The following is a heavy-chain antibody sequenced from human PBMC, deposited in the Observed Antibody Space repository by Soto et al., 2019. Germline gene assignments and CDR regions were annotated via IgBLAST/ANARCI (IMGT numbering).Heavy chain of an antibody. J-gene: IGHJ3*02. D-gene: IGHD3-16*02. CDR2: IYYTGST. CDR1: GGSISTYY. CDR3: ARHKKGPYEYIWGSYRPDAFDI. V-gene: IGHV4-59*08. Sequence: SETLSLTCTVSGGSISTYYWSWIRQPPGKGLEWIGYIYYTGSTNYNPSLKSRVTISVDTSKNQFSLKLSSVTAADTAVYYCARHKKGPYEYIWGSYRPDAFDIWGQGTMVTVS.